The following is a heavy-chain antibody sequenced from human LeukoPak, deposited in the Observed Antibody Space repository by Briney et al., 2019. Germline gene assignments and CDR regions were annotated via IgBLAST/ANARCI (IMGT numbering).Heavy chain of an antibody. CDR3: ARRPALGHCSGSSCYWLHY. CDR1: GGSISSSNW. D-gene: IGHD2-15*01. Sequence: PWGTLSLTCAVSGGSISSSNWWSWVRSPPGKGVEGSGVICHSGRTNYNPSLKSRVTISGDKSKNELSVKLSAVTAADTAVYYCARRPALGHCSGSSCYWLHYWGQGTLVTLSS. V-gene: IGHV4-4*02. J-gene: IGHJ4*02. CDR2: ICHSGRT.